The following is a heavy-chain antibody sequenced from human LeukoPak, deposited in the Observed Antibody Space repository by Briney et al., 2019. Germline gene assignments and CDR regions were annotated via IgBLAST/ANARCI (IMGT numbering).Heavy chain of an antibody. CDR1: GYTFTGYY. V-gene: IGHV1-2*06. J-gene: IGHJ4*02. CDR3: ARDLAVFGDSSGYRVDY. Sequence: ASVKVSCKASGYTFTGYYMHWVRQAPGQGLEWMGRINPNSGGTNYAQKFQGRVTMTRDTSISTAYMELSRLRSDDTAVYYWARDLAVFGDSSGYRVDYWGQGTLVTGSS. D-gene: IGHD3-22*01. CDR2: INPNSGGT.